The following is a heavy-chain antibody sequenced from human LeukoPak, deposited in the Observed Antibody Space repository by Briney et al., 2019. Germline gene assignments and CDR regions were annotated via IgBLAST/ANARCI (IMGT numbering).Heavy chain of an antibody. CDR3: ARINYYDSSGYDAFDI. Sequence: PSETLSLTCAVYGGSFSGYYWSWIRQPPGKGLEWIGEINHSGSTNYNPSLKSRVTISVDTSKNQFSLKLSSVTAADTAVYYCARINYYDSSGYDAFDIWGQGTMVTVSS. CDR1: GGSFSGYY. D-gene: IGHD3-22*01. J-gene: IGHJ3*02. V-gene: IGHV4-34*01. CDR2: INHSGST.